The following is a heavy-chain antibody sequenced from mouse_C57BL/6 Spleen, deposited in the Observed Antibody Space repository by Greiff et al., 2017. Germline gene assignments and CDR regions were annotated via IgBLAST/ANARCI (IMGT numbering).Heavy chain of an antibody. D-gene: IGHD2-5*01. Sequence: QVQLQQPGAELVRPGSSVKLSCKASGYTFTSYWMHWVKQRPIQGLEWIGNIDSSDSETHYNQKFKDKATLTVDKSSSTAYMQLSSLTSEDSAVYYCATANSNYYYAIDYWGQGTSVTVSS. CDR1: GYTFTSYW. J-gene: IGHJ4*01. V-gene: IGHV1-52*01. CDR2: IDSSDSET. CDR3: ATANSNYYYAIDY.